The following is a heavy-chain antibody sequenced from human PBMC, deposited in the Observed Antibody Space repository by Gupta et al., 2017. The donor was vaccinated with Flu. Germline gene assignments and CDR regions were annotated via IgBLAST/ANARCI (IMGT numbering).Heavy chain of an antibody. J-gene: IGHJ5*02. V-gene: IGHV3-15*01. Sequence: EVQLVESGGGLVKPGGSLRLSCAASGFTFSNACMSWLRQAPGKGLEWVGRIKSKTDGGTTDYAAPVKGRFTISRDDSKNTLYLQMNSLKTEDTAVYYCTTDLDYDSSGYKMGFDPWGQGTLVTVSS. CDR1: GFTFSNAC. D-gene: IGHD3-22*01. CDR2: IKSKTDGGTT. CDR3: TTDLDYDSSGYKMGFDP.